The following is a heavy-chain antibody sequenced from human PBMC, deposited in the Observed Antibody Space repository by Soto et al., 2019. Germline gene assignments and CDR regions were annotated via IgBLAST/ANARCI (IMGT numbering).Heavy chain of an antibody. Sequence: GGSLRLSCAASGFTFSDYYMSWIRQAPGKGLEWVSYISSSSSYTNYADSVKGRFTISRDNAKNSLYLQMNSLRAEDTAVYYCARASYYYDSSGYPHWGQGTLVTVSS. D-gene: IGHD3-22*01. CDR1: GFTFSDYY. V-gene: IGHV3-11*06. CDR3: ARASYYYDSSGYPH. CDR2: ISSSSSYT. J-gene: IGHJ4*02.